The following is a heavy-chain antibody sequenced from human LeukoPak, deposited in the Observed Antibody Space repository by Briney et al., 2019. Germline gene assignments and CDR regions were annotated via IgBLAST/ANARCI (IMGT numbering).Heavy chain of an antibody. CDR1: GGSISSYY. J-gene: IGHJ4*02. D-gene: IGHD7-27*01. V-gene: IGHV4-59*12. CDR3: ARPRWGSGFAPLDY. CDR2: IYYSGST. Sequence: SETLSLTCTVSGGSISSYYWSWIRQPPGKGLEWIGYIYYSGSTNYNPSLKSRVTISVDTSKNQFSLKLSSVTAADTAVYYCARPRWGSGFAPLDYWGQGTLVTVSS.